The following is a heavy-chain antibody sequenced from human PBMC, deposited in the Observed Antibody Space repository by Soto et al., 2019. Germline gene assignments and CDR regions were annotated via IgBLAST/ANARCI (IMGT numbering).Heavy chain of an antibody. D-gene: IGHD6-13*01. CDR3: ARALAAAGRFDP. CDR2: IYYSGST. J-gene: IGHJ5*02. V-gene: IGHV4-59*01. Sequence: PSETLSLTCTVPGGSISSYYWSWIRQPPGKGLEWIGYIYYSGSTNYNPSLKSRVTISVDTSKNQFSLKLSSVTAADTAVYYCARALAAAGRFDPWGQGTLVTVSS. CDR1: GGSISSYY.